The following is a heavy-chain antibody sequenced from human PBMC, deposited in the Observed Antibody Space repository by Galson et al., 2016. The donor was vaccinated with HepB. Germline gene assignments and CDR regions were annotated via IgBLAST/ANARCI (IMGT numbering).Heavy chain of an antibody. Sequence: SVKVSCKASGYSFTRYGITWVRQAPGQGLEWLGWISPYNGNANYAQKFQGRVTMTRATSTSTAYMELRSLRYDDTAVYYCATYPSYGDYGGYYYGMDVWGQGTTVTVSS. CDR2: ISPYNGNA. J-gene: IGHJ6*02. D-gene: IGHD4-17*01. V-gene: IGHV1-18*01. CDR1: GYSFTRYG. CDR3: ATYPSYGDYGGYYYGMDV.